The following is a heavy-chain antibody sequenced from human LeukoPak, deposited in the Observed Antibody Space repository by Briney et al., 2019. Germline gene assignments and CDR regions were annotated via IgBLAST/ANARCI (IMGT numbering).Heavy chain of an antibody. V-gene: IGHV3-30*02. J-gene: IGHJ4*02. CDR2: IRYDGSNK. CDR1: GFTLSSYG. D-gene: IGHD6-19*01. Sequence: GGSLRLSCAASGFTLSSYGMHWVRQAPGKGLEWVAFIRYDGSNKYYADSVKGRFTISRDNSKNRLYLQMNSLRAEDTAVYYCAKEQGIAVAGTFDYWGQGTLVTVSS. CDR3: AKEQGIAVAGTFDY.